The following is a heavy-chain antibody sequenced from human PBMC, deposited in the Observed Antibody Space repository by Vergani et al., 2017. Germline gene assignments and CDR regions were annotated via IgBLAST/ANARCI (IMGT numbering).Heavy chain of an antibody. Sequence: QLQLQESGPGLVKPSETLSLTCTVSGGSISSSSYYWGWIRQPPGKGLEWIGSIYYSGSTNYNPSLKSRVTISVDTSKNQFSLNLSAVTAADTAVYYCARGGYSSSDYWGQGTLVTVSS. J-gene: IGHJ4*02. CDR2: IYYSGST. V-gene: IGHV4-39*07. CDR1: GGSISSSSYY. CDR3: ARGGYSSSDY. D-gene: IGHD6-13*01.